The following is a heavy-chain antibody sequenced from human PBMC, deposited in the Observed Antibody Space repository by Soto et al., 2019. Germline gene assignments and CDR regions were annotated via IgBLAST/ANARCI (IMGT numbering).Heavy chain of an antibody. V-gene: IGHV3-23*01. CDR3: AKDEGTSSTVFDY. J-gene: IGHJ4*02. Sequence: GGSLRLSCVASGFTFKAYAMGWVRQAPGKGLEWVSSITATNGNTYYADSVRGRFTISRDNSRNSLFLQMNGLRPEDSALYYCAKDEGTSSTVFDYWGQGTLVTVSS. CDR2: ITATNGNT. CDR1: GFTFKAYA. D-gene: IGHD4-4*01.